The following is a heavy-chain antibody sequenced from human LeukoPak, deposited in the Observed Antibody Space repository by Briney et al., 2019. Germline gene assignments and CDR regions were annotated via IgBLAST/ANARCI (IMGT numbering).Heavy chain of an antibody. CDR1: GGSFSGYY. V-gene: IGHV4-34*01. D-gene: IGHD5-24*01. J-gene: IGHJ6*03. Sequence: SETLSLTCAVYGGSFSGYYWSWIRQPPGKGLEWIGEINHSGSTNYNPSLKSRVTISVDTSKNQFSLKLSSVTAADTAVYYCARDRWEMATTPYYYYYYMDVWGKGTTVTVSS. CDR3: ARDRWEMATTPYYYYYYMDV. CDR2: INHSGST.